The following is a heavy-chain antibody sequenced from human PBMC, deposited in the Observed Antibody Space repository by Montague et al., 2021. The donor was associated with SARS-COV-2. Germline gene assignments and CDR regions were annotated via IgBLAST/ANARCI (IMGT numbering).Heavy chain of an antibody. D-gene: IGHD6-19*01. J-gene: IGHJ4*02. CDR3: ARPGVQNNGWYWSYFEY. V-gene: IGHV3-30*04. CDR2: ISSDGINT. Sequence: SLRLSCAASGFTFSSSSMYWVRQAPGKGLEWVAVISSDGINTYFPDSVRGRFTISRDNSNNSVFLQMSSLRPEDTAVYYCARPGVQNNGWYWSYFEYWGQGSLVTVST. CDR1: GFTFSSSS.